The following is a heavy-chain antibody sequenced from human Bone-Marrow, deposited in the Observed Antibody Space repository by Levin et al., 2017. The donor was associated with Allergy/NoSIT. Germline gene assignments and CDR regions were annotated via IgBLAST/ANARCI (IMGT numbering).Heavy chain of an antibody. CDR2: IGGNGFST. CDR1: GFTFSSYA. J-gene: IGHJ4*02. CDR3: AKDLGSGYSYGYFDY. V-gene: IGHV3-23*01. D-gene: IGHD5-18*01. Sequence: PGGSLRLSCAASGFTFSSYAMSWVRLAPGKGLEWVSAIGGNGFSTYYADSVKGRFTISRDNSKNTLYLQMNNLRPEDTAVYYCAKDLGSGYSYGYFDYWGQGTLVTVSS.